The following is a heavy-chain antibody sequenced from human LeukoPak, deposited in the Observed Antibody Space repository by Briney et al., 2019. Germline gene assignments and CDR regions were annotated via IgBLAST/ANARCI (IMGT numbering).Heavy chain of an antibody. Sequence: GGSLRLSSAASGFTFSSYSMNWVRQAPGKGLEWVSSISSSSSYIYYADSVEGRFTISRDNAKNSLYLQMNSLRAEDTAVYYCARDSDSGWDDYWGQGTLVTVSS. V-gene: IGHV3-21*01. CDR3: ARDSDSGWDDY. J-gene: IGHJ4*02. CDR1: GFTFSSYS. D-gene: IGHD6-19*01. CDR2: ISSSSSYI.